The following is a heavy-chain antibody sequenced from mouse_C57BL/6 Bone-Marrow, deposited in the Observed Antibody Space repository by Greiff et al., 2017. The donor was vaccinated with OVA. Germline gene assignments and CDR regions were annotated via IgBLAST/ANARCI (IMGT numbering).Heavy chain of an antibody. Sequence: VQLQESGAELARPGASVKMSCKASGYTFTSYTMHWVKQRPGPGLEWIGSINPSSGYPKYHQKFKDKATLTADKSSSPAYMQLSSLTSEDSAVYDCARREDDWGQGTTLTVSS. V-gene: IGHV1-4*01. J-gene: IGHJ2*01. CDR1: GYTFTSYT. CDR2: INPSSGYP. CDR3: ARREDD.